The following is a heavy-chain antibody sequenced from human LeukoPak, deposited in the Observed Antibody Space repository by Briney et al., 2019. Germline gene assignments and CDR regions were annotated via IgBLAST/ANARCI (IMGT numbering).Heavy chain of an antibody. D-gene: IGHD2-15*01. CDR1: GGSISSYY. V-gene: IGHV4-59*01. CDR2: IYYSGGT. CDR3: ARTPSQGYCSGGSCFQFDP. Sequence: SETLSLTCTVSGGSISSYYWSWIRQPPGKGLEWIGYIYYSGGTNYNPSLKSRVTISVDTSKNQFSLKLSSVTAADTAVYYCARTPSQGYCSGGSCFQFDPWGQGTLVTVSS. J-gene: IGHJ5*02.